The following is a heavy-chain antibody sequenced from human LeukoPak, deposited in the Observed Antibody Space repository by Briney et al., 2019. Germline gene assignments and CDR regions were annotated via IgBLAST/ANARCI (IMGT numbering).Heavy chain of an antibody. CDR1: GGSISSGGYS. J-gene: IGHJ4*02. V-gene: IGHV4-61*08. CDR3: ARGARGYSGYEGYYFDS. Sequence: SETLSLTCAVSGGSISSGGYSWSWIRQPPGKGLEWIGYIYYSGSTNYNPSLKSRVTISIDTSKKQFSLKLSSVTAADTAVYYCARGARGYSGYEGYYFDSWGQGTLVTVSS. D-gene: IGHD5-12*01. CDR2: IYYSGST.